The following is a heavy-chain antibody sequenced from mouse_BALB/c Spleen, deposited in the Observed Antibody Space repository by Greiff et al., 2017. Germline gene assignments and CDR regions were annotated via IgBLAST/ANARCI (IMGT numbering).Heavy chain of an antibody. CDR3: ARDYGSSDWYFDV. V-gene: IGHV1-15*01. D-gene: IGHD1-1*01. Sequence: QVQLQQSGAELVRPGASVTLSCKASGYTFTDYEMHWVKQTPVHGLEWIGAIDPETGGTAYNQKFKGKATLTADKSSSTAYMELRSLTSEDSAVYYCARDYGSSDWYFDVWGAGTTVTVSS. CDR1: GYTFTDYE. CDR2: IDPETGGT. J-gene: IGHJ1*01.